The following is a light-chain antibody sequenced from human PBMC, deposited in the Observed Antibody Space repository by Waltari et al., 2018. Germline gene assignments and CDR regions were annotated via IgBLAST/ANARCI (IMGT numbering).Light chain of an antibody. CDR2: QVS. Sequence: QSALTQPVSVSGSPGQSITISCTGTSNDVGPSTYVTWYQGHAGQAPKLIIYQVSNRPSGVSYRFSGSKSGNTASLTISGLQAEDEADYYCCAYTTSGPLYVFGTGTKVTV. CDR3: CAYTTSGPLYV. V-gene: IGLV2-14*03. J-gene: IGLJ1*01. CDR1: SNDVGPSTY.